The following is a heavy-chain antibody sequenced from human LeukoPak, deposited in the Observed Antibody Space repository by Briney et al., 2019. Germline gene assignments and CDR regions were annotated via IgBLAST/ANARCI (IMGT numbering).Heavy chain of an antibody. J-gene: IGHJ4*02. CDR2: IYYSGST. CDR1: GGSISSGDYY. D-gene: IGHD1-1*01. CDR3: ARANQERAAEFDY. V-gene: IGHV4-30-4*01. Sequence: PSQTLSLTCTVSGGSISSGDYYWSWIRQPPGKGLEWIEYIYYSGSTYYNPSLKSRVTISVDTSKNQFSLKLSSVTAADTAVYYCARANQERAAEFDYWGQGTLVTVSS.